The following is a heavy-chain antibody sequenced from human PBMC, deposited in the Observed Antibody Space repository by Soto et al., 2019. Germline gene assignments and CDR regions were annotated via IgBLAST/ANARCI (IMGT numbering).Heavy chain of an antibody. J-gene: IGHJ4*02. CDR2: IIPIFGTA. CDR3: AAPGEVVLADRYYFDY. Sequence: QVQLVQSGAEVKKPGSSVKVSCKASGGTFSSYAISWVRQAPGQGLEWMGGIIPIFGTANYAQKFQGRVTITADESTSTDYMELSSLISEDTAVYYCAAPGEVVLADRYYFDYWGQGTLVTVSS. D-gene: IGHD2-21*01. CDR1: GGTFSSYA. V-gene: IGHV1-69*01.